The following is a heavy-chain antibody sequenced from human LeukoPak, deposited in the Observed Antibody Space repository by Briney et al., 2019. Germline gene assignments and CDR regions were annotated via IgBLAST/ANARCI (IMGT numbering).Heavy chain of an antibody. J-gene: IGHJ4*02. V-gene: IGHV3-23*01. D-gene: IGHD3-10*01. CDR1: GFTFSTYA. CDR2: ISGSGSST. Sequence: GGSLRLSCAASGFTFSTYAMSWVRQAPGKGLEWVSSISGSGSSTYYADSVKDRFTISRDSSKNTIYLQMNSLRAEETAVFYCAKSGGGTTKNKYYFDYWGQGTLVTVSS. CDR3: AKSGGGTTKNKYYFDY.